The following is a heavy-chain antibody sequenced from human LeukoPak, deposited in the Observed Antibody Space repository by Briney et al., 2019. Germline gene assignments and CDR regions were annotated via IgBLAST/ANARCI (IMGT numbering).Heavy chain of an antibody. D-gene: IGHD1-1*01. CDR2: ISSSSSYI. Sequence: PGGSLRLSCAASGFTFSSYTMSWVRQAPGKGLEWVSSISSSSSYIYYADSVKGRFTISRDNAKNSLYLQMNSLRDEDTAVYYCARGTVGDNWGQGTLVTVSS. J-gene: IGHJ4*02. CDR3: ARGTVGDN. CDR1: GFTFSSYT. V-gene: IGHV3-21*01.